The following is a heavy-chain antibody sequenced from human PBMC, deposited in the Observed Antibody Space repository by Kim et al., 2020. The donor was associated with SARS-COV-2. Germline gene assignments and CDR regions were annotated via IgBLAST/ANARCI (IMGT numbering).Heavy chain of an antibody. J-gene: IGHJ4*02. D-gene: IGHD2-15*01. CDR3: ARDNIVVVAATHVSGFDY. CDR1: GFTFSSYA. V-gene: IGHV3-30*04. CDR2: ISYDGSNK. Sequence: GGSLRLSCAASGFTFSSYAMHWVRQAPGKGLEWVAVISYDGSNKYYADSVKGRFTISRDNSKNTLYLQMNSLRAEDTAVYYCARDNIVVVAATHVSGFDYWGQGTLVTVSS.